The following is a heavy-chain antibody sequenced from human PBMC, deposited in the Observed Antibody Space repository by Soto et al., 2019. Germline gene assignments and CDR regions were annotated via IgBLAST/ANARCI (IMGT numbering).Heavy chain of an antibody. D-gene: IGHD1-26*01. V-gene: IGHV4-34*01. J-gene: IGHJ6*03. CDR2: INHSGST. CDR1: GGSFSGYY. Sequence: SETLSLTCAVYGGSFSGYYWSWIRQPPGKGLEWIGEINHSGSTNYNPSLKSRVTISVDTSKNQFSLKLSSVTAADTAVYYCARAIGFGSHYYYYYYMDVWGKGTTVTVSS. CDR3: ARAIGFGSHYYYYYYMDV.